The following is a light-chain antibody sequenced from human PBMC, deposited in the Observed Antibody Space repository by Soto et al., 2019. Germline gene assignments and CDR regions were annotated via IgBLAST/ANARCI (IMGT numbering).Light chain of an antibody. CDR1: SSDVGRYNY. CDR2: EVS. J-gene: IGLJ1*01. Sequence: QSALTQPPSASGSPGQSVTISCTGTSSDVGRYNYVSWYQQHPGKAPKLMISEVSKRPSGVPDRFSGSKSGNTASLTVSGLQAEDEADYYCASYAATNPYVFGTGTKLTVL. V-gene: IGLV2-8*01. CDR3: ASYAATNPYV.